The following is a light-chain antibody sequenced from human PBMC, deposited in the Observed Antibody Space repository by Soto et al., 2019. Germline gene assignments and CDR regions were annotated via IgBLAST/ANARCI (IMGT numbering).Light chain of an antibody. Sequence: EIVLTQSPGTLSLSPGERATLSCRSSQTFSSIYLAWYQQKPGQAPRLLIYGASTSATGIPDRFSGRGSGTDFTLTISRLEPEDFAVYYCHQYVSWTFGQGTKVEIK. CDR3: HQYVSWT. CDR1: QTFSSIY. V-gene: IGKV3-20*01. J-gene: IGKJ1*01. CDR2: GAS.